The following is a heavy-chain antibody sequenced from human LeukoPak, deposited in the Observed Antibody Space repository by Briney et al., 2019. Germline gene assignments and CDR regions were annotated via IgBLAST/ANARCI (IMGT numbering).Heavy chain of an antibody. CDR2: INPKSGGT. CDR3: ARSCSSTSCFVPGTPTRAFDI. D-gene: IGHD2-2*01. Sequence: ASVKVSCKASGYTFTGYYVRWVRPAPGQGLEGMGWINPKSGGTNYAQKFQGRVTMTRDTSISTAYMDLSRLTSDDTAVYYCARSCSSTSCFVPGTPTRAFDIWGQGTMVTVSS. CDR1: GYTFTGYY. V-gene: IGHV1-2*02. J-gene: IGHJ3*02.